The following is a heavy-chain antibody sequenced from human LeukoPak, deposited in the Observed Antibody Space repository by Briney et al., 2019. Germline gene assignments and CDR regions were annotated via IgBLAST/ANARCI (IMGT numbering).Heavy chain of an antibody. J-gene: IGHJ4*02. D-gene: IGHD2-2*01. V-gene: IGHV1-24*01. CDR2: FDPEDGET. CDR1: GYTLTELS. Sequence: ASVKVSCKVSGYTLTELSMHWVRQAPGKGLEWMGGFDPEDGETIYAQKFQGRVTMTEDTSTDTAYMELSSLRSEDTAVYYCATAEGIVVAPDYWGQGTLVTVSS. CDR3: ATAEGIVVAPDY.